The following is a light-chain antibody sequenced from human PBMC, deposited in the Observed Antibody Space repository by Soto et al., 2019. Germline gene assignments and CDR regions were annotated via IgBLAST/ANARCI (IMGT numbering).Light chain of an antibody. V-gene: IGKV1-9*01. CDR1: QGISSY. J-gene: IGKJ3*01. CDR2: AAS. Sequence: DIQLTQSPSFLSASVGDRVTITCRASQGISSYLAWYQQKPGKAPKLLIYAASTLQSGVPSRFSGSGSGTEFTLTITSLQPEDFATYCCQQLNSDPLTFGPGTKVDI. CDR3: QQLNSDPLT.